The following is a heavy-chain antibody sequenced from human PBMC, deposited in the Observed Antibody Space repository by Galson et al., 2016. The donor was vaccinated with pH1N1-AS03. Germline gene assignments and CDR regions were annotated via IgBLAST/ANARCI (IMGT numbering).Heavy chain of an antibody. CDR1: GYTFTDYY. V-gene: IGHV1-2*06. CDR2: INPKRGGT. CDR3: ARETRLNMDRGPTFFFDY. J-gene: IGHJ4*02. D-gene: IGHD3-10*01. Sequence: SVKVSCKASGYTFTDYYIHWVRQAPGQALEWMGRINPKRGGTNYSQRFQGRVAKTRDTSVNTAYMDLIRLRSDDTAVYYCARETRLNMDRGPTFFFDYWGQGSLVTVSS.